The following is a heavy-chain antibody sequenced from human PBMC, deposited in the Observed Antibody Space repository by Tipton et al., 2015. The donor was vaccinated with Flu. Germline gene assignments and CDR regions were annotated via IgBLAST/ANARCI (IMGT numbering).Heavy chain of an antibody. CDR1: GYSFPNYW. J-gene: IGHJ5*02. D-gene: IGHD3-9*01. V-gene: IGHV5-51*01. Sequence: QLVQSGAEVKKPGESLKISCKGSGYSFPNYWIVWVRQLPGKGLEWMGIVYPHDSSVKYSPSFQGQVTISADKSISTAYLQWSSLRASDAATYYCARGNFENWFGPWGQGTPVTVSS. CDR2: VYPHDSSV. CDR3: ARGNFENWFGP.